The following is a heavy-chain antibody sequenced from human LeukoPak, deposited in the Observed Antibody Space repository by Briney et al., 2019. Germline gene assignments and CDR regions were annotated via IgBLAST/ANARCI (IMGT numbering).Heavy chain of an antibody. Sequence: GGSLRLSCAASGFTFSSYAMHWVRQAPGKGLEWVSYISSSSSTIYYADSVKGRFTISRDNAKNSLYLQMNSLRAEDTAVYYCAREFCSGGSCYWYWGQGTLVTVSS. D-gene: IGHD2-15*01. CDR2: ISSSSSTI. J-gene: IGHJ4*02. CDR1: GFTFSSYA. CDR3: AREFCSGGSCYWY. V-gene: IGHV3-48*01.